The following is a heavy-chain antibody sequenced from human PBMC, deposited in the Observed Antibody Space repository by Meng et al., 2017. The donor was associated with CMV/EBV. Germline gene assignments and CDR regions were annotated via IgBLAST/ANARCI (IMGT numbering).Heavy chain of an antibody. CDR1: GGSISSGDYY. J-gene: IGHJ5*02. CDR2: IYYSGST. CDR3: ARVYCSGGSCYGDWFDP. V-gene: IGHV4-30-4*08. Sequence: VRLQEWGPGLVKPSQTLFLTCTVSGGSISSGDYYWSWIRQPPGKGLEWIGYIYYSGSTYYNPSLKSRVTISVDTSKNQFSLKLSSVTAADTAVYYCARVYCSGGSCYGDWFDPWGQGTLVTASS. D-gene: IGHD2-15*01.